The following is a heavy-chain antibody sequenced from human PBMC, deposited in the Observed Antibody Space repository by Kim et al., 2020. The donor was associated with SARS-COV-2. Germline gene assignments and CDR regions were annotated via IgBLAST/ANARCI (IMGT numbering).Heavy chain of an antibody. CDR1: GYTFTSYY. V-gene: IGHV1-46*01. D-gene: IGHD3-10*01. CDR3: ARDRGESSMVRGVIRYQYYFDY. CDR2: INPSGGST. Sequence: ASVKVSCKASGYTFTSYYMHWVRQAPGQGLEWMGIINPSGGSTSYAQKFQGRVTMTRDTSTSTVYMELSSLRSEDTAVYYCARDRGESSMVRGVIRYQYYFDYWGQGTLVTVSS. J-gene: IGHJ4*02.